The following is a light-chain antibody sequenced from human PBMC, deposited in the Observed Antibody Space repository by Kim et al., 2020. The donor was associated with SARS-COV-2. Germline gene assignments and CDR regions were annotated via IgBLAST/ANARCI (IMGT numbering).Light chain of an antibody. CDR3: QQYNHWPLT. CDR2: GAS. J-gene: IGKJ4*01. CDR1: ESISNN. Sequence: VSPGEGGTPSCRASESISNNLAWYQQIPGQGPRLLIYGASTRAAGIPARFSGSGSGTEFTLTISSLQSEDFAIFYCQQYNHWPLTFGRGTKVDIK. V-gene: IGKV3-15*01.